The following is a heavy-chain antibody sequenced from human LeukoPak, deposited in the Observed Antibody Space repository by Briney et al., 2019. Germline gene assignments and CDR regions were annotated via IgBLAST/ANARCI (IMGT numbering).Heavy chain of an antibody. J-gene: IGHJ4*02. D-gene: IGHD2-15*01. CDR3: ARDRYCSGDRCYSDY. CDR1: GFTFSSYY. CDR2: IKHDGSVK. V-gene: IGHV3-7*04. Sequence: GGSLRLSCAASGFTFSSYYMSWVRQAPGKGLEWVANIKHDGSVKYCLDSVKGRFTISRDNAKNSLYLEMSSLRAEDTAVYYCARDRYCSGDRCYSDYWGQGTLVSVSS.